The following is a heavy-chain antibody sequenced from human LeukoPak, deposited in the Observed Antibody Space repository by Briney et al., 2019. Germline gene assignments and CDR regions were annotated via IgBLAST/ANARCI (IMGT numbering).Heavy chain of an antibody. J-gene: IGHJ4*02. D-gene: IGHD2-8*01. V-gene: IGHV3-33*01. Sequence: GGSLRLSCAASGFTSSRYGMHWVRQAPGKGLEWVAVIWYDGSNKYYADSVKGRFTISRDNSKNTLYLQMNSLRAEDTAVYYCARDLVYCTNGVCFYYFDYWGQGTLVTVSS. CDR2: IWYDGSNK. CDR1: GFTSSRYG. CDR3: ARDLVYCTNGVCFYYFDY.